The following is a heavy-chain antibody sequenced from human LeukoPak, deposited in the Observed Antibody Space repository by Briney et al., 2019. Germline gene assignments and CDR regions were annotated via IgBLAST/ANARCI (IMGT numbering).Heavy chain of an antibody. V-gene: IGHV1-2*02. Sequence: ASVTVSCKASRYTFTRYYMHWVRQPPGQGREGMGWISPNSGGTNYAQKFQGRVTMARDTSISTAYMELSRLRSDDTAVYYCARSMVRGVYYVLGYWGQGTLVTVSS. CDR1: RYTFTRYY. D-gene: IGHD3-10*01. CDR2: ISPNSGGT. CDR3: ARSMVRGVYYVLGY. J-gene: IGHJ4*02.